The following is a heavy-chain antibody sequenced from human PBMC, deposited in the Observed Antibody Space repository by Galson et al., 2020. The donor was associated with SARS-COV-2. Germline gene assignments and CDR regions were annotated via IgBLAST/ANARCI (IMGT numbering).Heavy chain of an antibody. J-gene: IGHJ6*02. Sequence: GESLKISCAASGFTFSSYSMNWVRQAPGKGPEWVSSISSSSSYIYYADSVKGRFTISRDNAKNSLYLQMNSLRAEDTAVYYCASLPAAGNRAYYYYGMDVWGQGTTVTVSS. CDR1: GFTFSSYS. CDR3: ASLPAAGNRAYYYYGMDV. CDR2: ISSSSSYI. D-gene: IGHD6-13*01. V-gene: IGHV3-21*01.